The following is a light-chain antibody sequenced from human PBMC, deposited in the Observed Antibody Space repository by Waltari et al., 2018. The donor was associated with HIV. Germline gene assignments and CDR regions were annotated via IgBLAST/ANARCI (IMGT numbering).Light chain of an antibody. Sequence: QSALTQPASVSGSPGQSITISCTGTSSDFGGVHNYVPRYQHHPGKGPNLLLYEVKKWTSGVSNRFSGSKSGNTASLTISGLQTEDEADYYCSSYTRVTPYVFGTGTKVTVL. CDR1: SSDFGGVHNY. V-gene: IGLV2-14*01. CDR2: EVK. CDR3: SSYTRVTPYV. J-gene: IGLJ1*01.